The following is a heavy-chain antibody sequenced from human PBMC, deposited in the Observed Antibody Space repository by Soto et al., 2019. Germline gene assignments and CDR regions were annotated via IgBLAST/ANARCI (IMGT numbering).Heavy chain of an antibody. CDR1: GGTFSSYA. CDR3: ARDIGRGKYYYYGMDV. Sequence: VASVKVSCKASGGTFSSYAISWVRQAPGQGLEWMGGIIPIFGTANYAQKFQGRVTITADESTSTAYMELSSLRSEDTAVYYCARDIGRGKYYYYGMDVWGQGTTVTVSS. CDR2: IIPIFGTA. D-gene: IGHD1-26*01. V-gene: IGHV1-69*13. J-gene: IGHJ6*02.